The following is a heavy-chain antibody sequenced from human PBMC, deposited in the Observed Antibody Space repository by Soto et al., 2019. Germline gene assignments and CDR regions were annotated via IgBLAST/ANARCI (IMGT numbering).Heavy chain of an antibody. V-gene: IGHV1-69*13. CDR3: ARVRSSGSYPSSSDAFDI. J-gene: IGHJ3*02. D-gene: IGHD3-10*01. CDR2: IIPIFGTA. Sequence: SVKVSCKASGGTFSSYAISWVRQAPGQGLEWMGGIIPIFGTANYAQKFQGRVTITADESTSTAYMELRSLRSEDTAVYYCARVRSSGSYPSSSDAFDIWGQGTMVTVSS. CDR1: GGTFSSYA.